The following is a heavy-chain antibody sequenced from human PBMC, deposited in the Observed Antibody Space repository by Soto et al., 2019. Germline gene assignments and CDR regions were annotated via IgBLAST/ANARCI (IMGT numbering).Heavy chain of an antibody. CDR3: SSTKYDSSAYYYWYLGL. Sequence: QVELVQSGAEAKKPGSSVKVSCQASEDTFRNYAISWVRQAPGQGLEWMRGIIPIFGTANYAQKFQGRVTITADTSANTVYLELSSLRSEDTAVYYFSSTKYDSSAYYYWYLGLWGRGTLVTVSS. J-gene: IGHJ2*01. CDR1: EDTFRNYA. V-gene: IGHV1-69*06. D-gene: IGHD3-22*01. CDR2: IIPIFGTA.